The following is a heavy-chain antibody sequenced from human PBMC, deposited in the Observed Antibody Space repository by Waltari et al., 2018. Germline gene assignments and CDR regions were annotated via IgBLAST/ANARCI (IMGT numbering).Heavy chain of an antibody. CDR3: ARDGYYYDSSGYLSYFDY. V-gene: IGHV4-59*01. CDR2: IYYSGRT. J-gene: IGHJ4*02. D-gene: IGHD3-22*01. Sequence: QVQLQESGPGLVKPSETLSLTCTVSGGSISSYYWSWIRQPPGKGMERIWYIYYSGRTNYIPSLKSRVTISVDTSKNQFSLQLSSVTAADTAVYYCARDGYYYDSSGYLSYFDYWGQGTLVIVSS. CDR1: GGSISSYY.